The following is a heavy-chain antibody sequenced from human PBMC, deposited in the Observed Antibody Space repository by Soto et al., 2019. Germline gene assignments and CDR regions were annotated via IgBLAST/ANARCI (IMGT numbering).Heavy chain of an antibody. CDR3: ARDRKGSGWYYYYYGMDV. D-gene: IGHD6-19*01. Sequence: GGSLRLSCAASGFTFSSYGMHWVRQAPGKGLEWVAVIWYDGSNKYYADSVKGRFTISRDNSKNTLYLQMNSLRAEDTAVYYCARDRKGSGWYYYYYGMDVWGQGTTVTVSS. CDR1: GFTFSSYG. V-gene: IGHV3-33*01. J-gene: IGHJ6*02. CDR2: IWYDGSNK.